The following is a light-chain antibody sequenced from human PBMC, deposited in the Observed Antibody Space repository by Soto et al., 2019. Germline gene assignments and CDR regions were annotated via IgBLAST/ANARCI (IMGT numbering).Light chain of an antibody. V-gene: IGLV2-14*01. CDR2: EVS. CDR3: SSYATITTLGV. J-gene: IGLJ1*01. CDR1: SSDVDDYKY. Sequence: QPASVSGSPGQSITISCTGSSSDVDDYKYVSWYQHHPGKAPKLIIYEVSNRPSGVSNRFSGSKSGNTASLTISGLQAEDEADYYCSSYATITTLGVFGTGTKLTVL.